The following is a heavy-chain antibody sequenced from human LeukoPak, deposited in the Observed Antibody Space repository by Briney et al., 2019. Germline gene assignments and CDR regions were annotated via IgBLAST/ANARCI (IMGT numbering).Heavy chain of an antibody. V-gene: IGHV4-31*03. CDR2: IYYSGST. Sequence: SETLSLTCTVSGGSISSGGYYWSWIRQHPGKGLEWIGYIYYSGSTYYNPSLKSRVTISVDTSKNQFSLKLSSVTAADTAVDYCARDTYQPLLYGVRAFDIWGQGTMVTVSS. CDR3: ARDTYQPLLYGVRAFDI. J-gene: IGHJ3*02. CDR1: GGSISSGGYY. D-gene: IGHD2-2*02.